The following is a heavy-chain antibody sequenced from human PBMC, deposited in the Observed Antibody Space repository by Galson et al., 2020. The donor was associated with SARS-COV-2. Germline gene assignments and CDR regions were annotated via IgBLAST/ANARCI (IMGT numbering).Heavy chain of an antibody. Sequence: ASVKVSCKVSGYTLTELSMHWVRQAPGKGLEWMGGFDPEDGETIYAQKFQGRVTMTEDTSTDTAYMELSSLRSEDTAVYYCATSPAVAGTSRWVGYYYYGMDVWGQGTTVTGSS. CDR1: GYTLTELS. J-gene: IGHJ6*02. CDR3: ATSPAVAGTSRWVGYYYYGMDV. CDR2: FDPEDGET. V-gene: IGHV1-24*01. D-gene: IGHD6-19*01.